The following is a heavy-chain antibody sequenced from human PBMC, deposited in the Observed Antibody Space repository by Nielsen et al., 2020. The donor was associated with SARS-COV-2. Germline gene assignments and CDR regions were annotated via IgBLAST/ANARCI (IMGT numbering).Heavy chain of an antibody. CDR2: INHSGST. Sequence: GSLRLSCAVYGGSFSGYYWSWIRQPPGKGLEWIGEINHSGSTNYNPSLKSRVTISVDTSKNQFSLKLSSVTAADTAVYYCARGKGRWSGYYNYYYYYMDVWGKGTTVTVSS. D-gene: IGHD3-3*01. CDR3: ARGKGRWSGYYNYYYYYMDV. CDR1: GGSFSGYY. V-gene: IGHV4-34*01. J-gene: IGHJ6*03.